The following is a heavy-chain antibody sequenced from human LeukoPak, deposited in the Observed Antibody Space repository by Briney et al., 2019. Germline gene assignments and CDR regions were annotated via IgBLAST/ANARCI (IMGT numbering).Heavy chain of an antibody. D-gene: IGHD4-17*01. CDR1: GFTFSSYS. Sequence: GGSLRLSCAASGFTFSSYSMTWVRQAPGKGLEWVSYISSSNGTRYYADSVKGRFTISRDNAKNSLYLQMNSLRAEDTAVYYCVRDRGDYGDYPYDAFHIWGQGTMVTVSS. V-gene: IGHV3-48*01. J-gene: IGHJ3*02. CDR3: VRDRGDYGDYPYDAFHI. CDR2: ISSSNGTR.